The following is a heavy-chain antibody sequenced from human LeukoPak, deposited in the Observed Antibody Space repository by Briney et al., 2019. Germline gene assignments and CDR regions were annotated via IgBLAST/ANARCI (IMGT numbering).Heavy chain of an antibody. CDR2: IKQDGSEK. CDR3: ARRPRYCSSTSCYPHYYFDY. D-gene: IGHD2-2*01. CDR1: GFTFSSYW. J-gene: IGHJ4*02. V-gene: IGHV3-7*01. Sequence: GGSLRLSCAASGFTFSSYWMSWVRQAPGKGPEWVANIKQDGSEKYYVDSVKGRFTISRDNAKNSLYLQMNSLRAEDTAVYYCARRPRYCSSTSCYPHYYFDYWGLGTLVTVSS.